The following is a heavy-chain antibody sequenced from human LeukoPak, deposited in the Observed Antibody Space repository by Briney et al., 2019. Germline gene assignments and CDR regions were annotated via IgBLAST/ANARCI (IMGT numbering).Heavy chain of an antibody. Sequence: PSETLSLTCTVSGGSISSYYWSWIRQPPGKGLEWIGYIYYSGSTNYNPSLKSRVTISVDTSKNQFSLKLSSVTAADTAVYYCARGGSGWYDDAFDIWGQGTMVTVSS. CDR1: GGSISSYY. J-gene: IGHJ3*02. CDR2: IYYSGST. D-gene: IGHD6-19*01. CDR3: ARGGSGWYDDAFDI. V-gene: IGHV4-59*01.